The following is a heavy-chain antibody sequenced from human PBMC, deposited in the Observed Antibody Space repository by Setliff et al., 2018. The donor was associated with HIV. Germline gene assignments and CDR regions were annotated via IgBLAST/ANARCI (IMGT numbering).Heavy chain of an antibody. CDR3: ARGRAYYNRRPFDY. CDR2: INHSGDT. J-gene: IGHJ4*02. CDR1: GGSFSDYY. Sequence: SSETLSLTCAVYGGSFSDYYWTWIRQSPGKGLEWIGEINHSGDTNYNPSLKSRVTISVDTSKNHFSLKLSSLTAAYTAVYYCARGRAYYNRRPFDYWGQGPLFTVSS. V-gene: IGHV4-34*01. D-gene: IGHD3-22*01.